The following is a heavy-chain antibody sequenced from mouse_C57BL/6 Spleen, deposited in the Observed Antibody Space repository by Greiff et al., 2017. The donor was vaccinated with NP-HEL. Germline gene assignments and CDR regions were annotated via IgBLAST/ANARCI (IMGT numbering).Heavy chain of an antibody. CDR1: GYTFTSYG. Sequence: VQLQQSGAELARPGASVKLSCKASGYTFTSYGISWVKQRTGQGLEWIGEIYPRSGNTYYNEKFKGKATLTADKSSSTAYMELRSLTSEDSAVYFCARVAYYYGSSPFYWYFDVWGTGTTVTVSS. CDR3: ARVAYYYGSSPFYWYFDV. J-gene: IGHJ1*03. V-gene: IGHV1-81*01. D-gene: IGHD1-1*01. CDR2: IYPRSGNT.